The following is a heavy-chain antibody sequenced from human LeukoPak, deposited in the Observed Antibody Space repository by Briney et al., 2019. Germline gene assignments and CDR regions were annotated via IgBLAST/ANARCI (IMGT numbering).Heavy chain of an antibody. D-gene: IGHD6-19*01. CDR1: GGSTSNSNYY. V-gene: IGHV4-39*01. J-gene: IGHJ5*02. CDR2: IYYTGTT. CDR3: ARLEQAMAGSRWFDP. Sequence: SETLSLTCTVSGGSTSNSNYYWGWIRQPPEKGLEWIGSIYYTGTTYYNPSLKDRVSISVDTSKNQFSLELTSVTAADTAVYYCARLEQAMAGSRWFDPWGQGTLVTVSS.